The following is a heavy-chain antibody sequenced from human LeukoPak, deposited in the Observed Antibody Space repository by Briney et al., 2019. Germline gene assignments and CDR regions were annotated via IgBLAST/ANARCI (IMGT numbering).Heavy chain of an antibody. V-gene: IGHV3-64*01. CDR1: GFTFSTYA. Sequence: PGGSLRLSCVASGFTFSTYAMHWVRQAPGKGLDYVSAVSDNGGSTYYANSVKGRFTISRDNSKNTLYLQMGSLRPEDMAVYYCARVRGAFDIWGQGTMVTVSS. J-gene: IGHJ3*02. CDR2: VSDNGGST. CDR3: ARVRGAFDI.